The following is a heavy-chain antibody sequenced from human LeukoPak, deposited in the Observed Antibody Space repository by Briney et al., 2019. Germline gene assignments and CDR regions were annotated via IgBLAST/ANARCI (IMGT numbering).Heavy chain of an antibody. CDR3: ARDHFGAAEFDY. D-gene: IGHD1-26*01. CDR1: GFTFSSYW. Sequence: GGSLRLSCAASGFTFSSYWMSWVRQGPGKGLEWVANIKQDGSEKYYVDSVKGRFTISRDNAKNSLYLQMNSLRAEGTAVYYCARDHFGAAEFDYWGQGTLVTVSS. J-gene: IGHJ4*02. V-gene: IGHV3-7*01. CDR2: IKQDGSEK.